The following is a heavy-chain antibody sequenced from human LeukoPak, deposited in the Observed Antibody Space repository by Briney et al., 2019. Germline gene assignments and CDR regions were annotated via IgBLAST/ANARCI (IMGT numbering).Heavy chain of an antibody. CDR2: ISSSSSYT. V-gene: IGHV3-11*05. CDR3: AKETYSSGWYYVDQ. D-gene: IGHD6-19*01. CDR1: GFTFSDYY. J-gene: IGHJ4*02. Sequence: GGSLRLSCAASGFTFSDYYMSWIRQAPGKGLEWVSYISSSSSYTNCADSVKGRFTISRDNSKNTVYLQMNSLRAEDTAVYYCAKETYSSGWYYVDQWGQGTLVTVSS.